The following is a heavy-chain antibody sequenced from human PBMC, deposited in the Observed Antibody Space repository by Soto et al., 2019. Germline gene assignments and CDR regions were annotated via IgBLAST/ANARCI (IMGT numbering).Heavy chain of an antibody. V-gene: IGHV4-39*01. CDR2: IYYSGST. CDR3: ARGPGYCSSTSCRGPPNYYYYYGMDV. Sequence: PSETLSLTCTVSGGSISSSSYYWGWIRQPPGKGLEWIGSIYYSGSTYYNPSLKSRVTISVDTSKNQFSLKLSSVTAADTAVYYCARGPGYCSSTSCRGPPNYYYYYGMDVWGQGTTVTVSS. CDR1: GGSISSSSYY. J-gene: IGHJ6*02. D-gene: IGHD2-2*01.